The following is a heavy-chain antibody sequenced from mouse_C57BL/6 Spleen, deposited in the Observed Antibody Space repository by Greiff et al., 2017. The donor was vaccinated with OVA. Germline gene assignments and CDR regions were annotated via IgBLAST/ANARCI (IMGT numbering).Heavy chain of an antibody. CDR1: GFTFSNYW. CDR2: IRLKSDNYAT. V-gene: IGHV6-3*01. J-gene: IGHJ3*01. Sequence: EVKVEESGGGLVQPGGSMKLSCVASGFTFSNYWMNWVRQSPEKGLEWVAQIRLKSDNYATHYAESVKGRFTISRDDSKSSVYLQMNNLRAEDTGIYYCTANWDVAYWGQGTLVTVSA. CDR3: TANWDVAY. D-gene: IGHD4-1*01.